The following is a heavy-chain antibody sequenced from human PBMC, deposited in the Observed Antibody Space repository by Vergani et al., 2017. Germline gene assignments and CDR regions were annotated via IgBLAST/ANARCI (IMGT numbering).Heavy chain of an antibody. D-gene: IGHD5-24*01. J-gene: IGHJ3*02. CDR2: ISNSGNTI. V-gene: IGHV3-11*01. CDR3: ARDHRDYNNYPRTFDI. Sequence: QVQLVESGGGLVKPGGSLRLSCAASGLSFSDHHMTWIRQAPGKGREWVSYISNSGNTIEYADSVKGRFSISRDNAKSSLFLQMDSLRAEDTAVYYCARDHRDYNNYPRTFDIWGQGSMVTVSS. CDR1: GLSFSDHH.